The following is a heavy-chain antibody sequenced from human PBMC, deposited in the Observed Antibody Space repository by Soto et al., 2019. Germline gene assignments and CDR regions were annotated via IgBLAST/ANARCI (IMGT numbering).Heavy chain of an antibody. V-gene: IGHV3-30*18. Sequence: PGGSLRLSCAASGFTFRSYGMHWVRQAPGKGLEWVAVTSYDGSNKYYADSVKGRFTISRDNSKNTLYLQLNSLRAEDTAVYYCAKDRRGHYDSTGYSIWRNSVYYYDMDVWGQGTTVTVSS. CDR2: TSYDGSNK. CDR1: GFTFRSYG. CDR3: AKDRRGHYDSTGYSIWRNSVYYYDMDV. D-gene: IGHD3-22*01. J-gene: IGHJ6*02.